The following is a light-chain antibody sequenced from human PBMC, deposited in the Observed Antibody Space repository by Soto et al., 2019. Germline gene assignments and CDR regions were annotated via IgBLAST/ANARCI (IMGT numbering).Light chain of an antibody. CDR2: KAS. J-gene: IGKJ2*01. CDR3: QQYNSPLYT. V-gene: IGKV1-5*03. CDR1: QSISSW. Sequence: DIQMTQSPSTLSASVGDRVTITCRASQSISSWLAWYQQKPGKAPKLLIYKASILESGVPSRFSGSGSGTEFTLTISSLQPYDFATYYCQQYNSPLYTFGQGTKLEIK.